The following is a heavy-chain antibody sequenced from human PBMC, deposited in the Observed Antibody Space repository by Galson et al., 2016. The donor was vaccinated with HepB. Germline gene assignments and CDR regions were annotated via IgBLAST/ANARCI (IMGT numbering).Heavy chain of an antibody. CDR1: GFTFSSYA. D-gene: IGHD3-9*01. CDR2: ISGGGGNT. CDR3: AKDRSPYYDIVTGYFPDNDAFDI. J-gene: IGHJ3*02. V-gene: IGHV3-23*01. Sequence: SLRLSCAASGFTFSSYAMGWVRQAPGKGLEWVSTISGGGGNTDYADSVKGRFTISRDNSKNTLYLQMNSLRAEDTAVYYCAKDRSPYYDIVTGYFPDNDAFDIWGQGTMVTVSS.